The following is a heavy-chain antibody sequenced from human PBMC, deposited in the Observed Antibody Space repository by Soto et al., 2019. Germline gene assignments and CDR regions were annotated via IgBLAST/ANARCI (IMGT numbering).Heavy chain of an antibody. CDR3: ATVASTHFDS. CDR1: GGSICSPSYN. J-gene: IGHJ4*02. D-gene: IGHD1-1*01. V-gene: IGHV4-39*01. CDR2: FFYGGRT. Sequence: QVQLQQSGPGLLKPSETLSLTCTVSGGSICSPSYNWGWVRQPPGKGPEWIGSFFYGGRTHYSPSLESRLSISVDTARSQVSLILTSVPAADTAVYYCATVASTHFDSWGQGALVVVSS.